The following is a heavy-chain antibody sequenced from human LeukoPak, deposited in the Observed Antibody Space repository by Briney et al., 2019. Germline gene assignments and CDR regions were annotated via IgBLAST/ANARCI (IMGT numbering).Heavy chain of an antibody. Sequence: KAGGSLRLSCAASGFSFSTYSMNWVRQAPGKGLEWIGCIYYSGSTNYNPSLKSRVTISVDTSKNQFSLKLSSVTAADTAVYYCARPYRSGWYGVFDIWGQGTMVTVSS. D-gene: IGHD6-19*01. CDR3: ARPYRSGWYGVFDI. CDR1: GFSFSTYS. CDR2: IYYSGST. V-gene: IGHV4-59*01. J-gene: IGHJ3*02.